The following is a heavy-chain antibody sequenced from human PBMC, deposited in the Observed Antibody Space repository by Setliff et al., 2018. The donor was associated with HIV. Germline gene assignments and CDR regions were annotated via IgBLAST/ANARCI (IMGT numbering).Heavy chain of an antibody. Sequence: SVKVSCKASGDTFSSYAISWVRQAPGQGLEWMGGIIPILGIANYAQKFQGRVTIIADASTNTVNMELSSLRSEDTAVYYCARGVDGSYRKFFDNWGQGTLVTV. CDR2: IIPILGIA. CDR1: GDTFSSYA. J-gene: IGHJ4*02. D-gene: IGHD1-26*01. CDR3: ARGVDGSYRKFFDN. V-gene: IGHV1-69*10.